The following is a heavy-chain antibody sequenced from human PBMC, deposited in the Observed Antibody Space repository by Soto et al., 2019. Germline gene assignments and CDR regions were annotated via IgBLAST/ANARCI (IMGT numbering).Heavy chain of an antibody. D-gene: IGHD3-10*01. CDR1: GFSLSTSTVA. CDR3: AHRDGSLGGGTWTDYFDF. Sequence: TLVNPTQTLTLTCTFSGFSLSTSTVAVGWIRPPPGKGLEWLALICWDDDKRYSSSLRNRLTITKGTSKNQVVLTMTNMDPVDTATYQCAHRDGSLGGGTWTDYFDFWGQGALVTVSS. V-gene: IGHV2-5*02. CDR2: ICWDDDK. J-gene: IGHJ4*02.